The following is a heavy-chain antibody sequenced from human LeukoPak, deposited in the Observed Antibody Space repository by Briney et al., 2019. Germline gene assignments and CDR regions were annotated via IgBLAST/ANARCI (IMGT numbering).Heavy chain of an antibody. CDR3: AREGDGYNYRDYFDY. J-gene: IGHJ4*02. Sequence: SETLSLTCTVSGGSISSGSYYWSWIRQPAGKGLEWIGRIYTSGSTNYNPSLKSRVTISVDTSKNQFSLKLSSVTAVDTAVYYCAREGDGYNYRDYFDYWGQGTLVTVSS. CDR2: IYTSGST. V-gene: IGHV4-61*02. CDR1: GGSISSGSYY. D-gene: IGHD5-24*01.